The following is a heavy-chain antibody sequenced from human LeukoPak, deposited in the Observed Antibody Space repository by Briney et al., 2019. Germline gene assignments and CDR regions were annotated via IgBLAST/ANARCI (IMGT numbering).Heavy chain of an antibody. V-gene: IGHV3-23*01. J-gene: IGHJ4*02. CDR3: AKVLGIVGATIFDY. CDR2: ISGSGGST. CDR1: GFTFSSYA. D-gene: IGHD1-26*01. Sequence: GGSLRLSCAASGFTFSSYAMSWVRQAPGKGLEWVSAISGSGGSTYYADSVKGRFTISRDNSKNTLYLQMDSLRAEDTAVYYCAKVLGIVGATIFDYWGQGTLVTVSS.